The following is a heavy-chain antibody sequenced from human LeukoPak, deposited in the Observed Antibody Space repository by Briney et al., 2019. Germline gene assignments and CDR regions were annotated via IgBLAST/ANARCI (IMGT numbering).Heavy chain of an antibody. D-gene: IGHD6-19*01. CDR1: GYTFTSYD. V-gene: IGHV1-8*01. CDR3: TRRSVAGTFEY. CDR2: MNPSGGQT. Sequence: ASVKVSCKASGYTFTSYDINWVRQATGQGPEWMGWMNPSGGQTNYAQSLQGRATMTRNTSTSTAYMDLSSLRSEDTAVYYCTRRSVAGTFEYWGQGTLVTVSS. J-gene: IGHJ4*02.